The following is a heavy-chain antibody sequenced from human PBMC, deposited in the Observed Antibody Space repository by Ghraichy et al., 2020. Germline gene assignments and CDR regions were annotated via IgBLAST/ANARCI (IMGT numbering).Heavy chain of an antibody. CDR2: IYYSGST. CDR1: GGSISSGGYY. CDR3: ARAQKGKYSNSPLDAFDI. V-gene: IGHV4-31*03. D-gene: IGHD4-11*01. J-gene: IGHJ3*02. Sequence: SETLSLTCTVSGGSISSGGYYWSWIRQHPGKGLEWIGYIYYSGSTYYNPSLKSRVTISVDTSKNQFSLKLSSVTVADTAVYYCARAQKGKYSNSPLDAFDIWGQGTMVTVSS.